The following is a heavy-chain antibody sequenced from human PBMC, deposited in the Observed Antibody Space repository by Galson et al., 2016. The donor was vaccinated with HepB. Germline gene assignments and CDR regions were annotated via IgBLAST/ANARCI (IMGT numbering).Heavy chain of an antibody. CDR1: GFTFSSYA. CDR2: TSNSGITT. CDR3: AKAILEWNPFDY. D-gene: IGHD2-15*01. J-gene: IGHJ4*02. Sequence: SLRLSCAASGFTFSSYAMSWVRQAPGKGLEWVSATSNSGITTHYADSVKGRFTISRDNSRNTLYLQMNSLRAEDTAVYYCAKAILEWNPFDYWGQGILVTVSS. V-gene: IGHV3-23*01.